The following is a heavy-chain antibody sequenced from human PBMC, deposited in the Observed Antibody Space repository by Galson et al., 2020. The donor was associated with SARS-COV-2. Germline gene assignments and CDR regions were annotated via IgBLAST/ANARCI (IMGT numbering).Heavy chain of an antibody. Sequence: SETLSLTCTVSGGSISSYYWSWIRQPPGKGLEWIGYIYYSGSTNYNPSLKSRVTISVDTSKNQFSLKLSSVTAADTAVYYCAREGGGSSWGIDYWGQGTLVTVSS. CDR1: GGSISSYY. J-gene: IGHJ4*02. D-gene: IGHD6-13*01. CDR3: AREGGGSSWGIDY. CDR2: IYYSGST. V-gene: IGHV4-59*01.